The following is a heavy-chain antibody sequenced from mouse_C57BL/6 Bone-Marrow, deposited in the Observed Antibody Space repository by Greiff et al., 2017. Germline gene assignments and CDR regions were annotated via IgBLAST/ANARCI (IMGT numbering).Heavy chain of an antibody. D-gene: IGHD4-1*01. V-gene: IGHV1-55*01. CDR3: AGSGPLGRSVDY. Sequence: VQLQQPGAELVKPGASVKMSCKASGYTFTSYWITWVKQRPGQGLEWIGDIYPTSGRTNYNEKFKSKAILTVDTSSNTAYMQRSSLTSEDSAVFYCAGSGPLGRSVDYWGQGTTLTVSS. J-gene: IGHJ2*01. CDR2: IYPTSGRT. CDR1: GYTFTSYW.